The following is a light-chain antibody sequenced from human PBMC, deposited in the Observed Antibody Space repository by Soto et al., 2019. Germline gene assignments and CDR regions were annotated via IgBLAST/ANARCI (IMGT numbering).Light chain of an antibody. CDR3: TSYTSNNILV. J-gene: IGLJ2*01. Sequence: QSVLTQPASVSGSPGQSITISCTGTSSDIGGYNFVSWYQQHPDKAPKLIISEINNRPSGVSDRFSGSKSGNTASLTISGLQAEDEADYYCTSYTSNNILVFGGGTKVTVL. CDR2: EIN. CDR1: SSDIGGYNF. V-gene: IGLV2-14*03.